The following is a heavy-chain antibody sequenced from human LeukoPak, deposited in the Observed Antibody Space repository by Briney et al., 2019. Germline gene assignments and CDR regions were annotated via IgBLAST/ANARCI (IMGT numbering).Heavy chain of an antibody. J-gene: IGHJ5*02. Sequence: SETLSLTCTVSGGSINGGRYRWSWIRQHPGKGLEWIGYIDYSASTYYNPSLKSRVNISVDTSKNQFSLTLSSVTAADTAVYYCARTTSNWFDPWGQGSLVTVSS. V-gene: IGHV4-31*03. CDR3: ARTTSNWFDP. CDR1: GGSINGGRYR. CDR2: IDYSAST. D-gene: IGHD1-1*01.